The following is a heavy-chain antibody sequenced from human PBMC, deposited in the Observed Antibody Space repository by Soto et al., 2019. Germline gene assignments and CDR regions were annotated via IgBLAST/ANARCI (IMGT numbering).Heavy chain of an antibody. J-gene: IGHJ3*02. CDR2: ISPYNGKT. V-gene: IGHV1-18*01. Sequence: QAQLVQSGAEVKKPGASVNISCKASGYTFTNYGFIWVRQAPGHGLEWVGWISPYNGKTEYAQNLQGRGTKTRDQPTSTAYMELRSLRSDDTAVYYCARDIYGGNCCDAFDIWGQGTMVTVSS. D-gene: IGHD2-15*01. CDR1: GYTFTNYG. CDR3: ARDIYGGNCCDAFDI.